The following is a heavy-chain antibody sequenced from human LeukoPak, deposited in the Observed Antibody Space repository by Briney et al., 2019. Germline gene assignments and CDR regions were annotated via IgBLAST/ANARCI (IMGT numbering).Heavy chain of an antibody. J-gene: IGHJ4*02. CDR1: GFTFSSYA. V-gene: IGHV3-30-3*01. Sequence: GGSLRLSCAASGFTFSSYAIHWVRQAPGKGLEWVAVISYDGSNKYYADSVKGRFTISRDNSKNTLYLQMNSLKAEDTAVYYCARETGSAVGSTDFDYWGQGTLVTVSS. CDR3: ARETGSAVGSTDFDY. D-gene: IGHD4-17*01. CDR2: ISYDGSNK.